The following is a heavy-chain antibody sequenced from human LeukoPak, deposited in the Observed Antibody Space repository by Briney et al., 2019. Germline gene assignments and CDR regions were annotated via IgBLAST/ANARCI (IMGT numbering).Heavy chain of an antibody. CDR2: IYHSGST. Sequence: SETLSLTCTVSGYSISSGYYWGWIRQPPGKGLEWIGSIYHSGSTYYNPSLKSRVTISVDTSKNQFSLKLNSVTAADTAVYYCASFYCSGGSCYQYFSYYYMDVWGKGTTVTISS. D-gene: IGHD2-15*01. CDR1: GYSISSGYY. J-gene: IGHJ6*03. V-gene: IGHV4-38-2*02. CDR3: ASFYCSGGSCYQYFSYYYMDV.